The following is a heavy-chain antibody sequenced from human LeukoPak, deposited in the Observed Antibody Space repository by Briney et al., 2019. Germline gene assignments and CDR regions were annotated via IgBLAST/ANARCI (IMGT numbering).Heavy chain of an antibody. CDR3: ANDISGYSSSWYEFDY. D-gene: IGHD6-13*01. CDR2: ISWNSGSI. CDR1: GFTFDDYA. J-gene: IGHJ4*02. Sequence: GGSLRLSCAASGFTFDDYAMHWVRQAPGKGLEWVSGISWNSGSIGYADSVKGRFTISRDNAKNSLYLQMNSLRAEDTALYYCANDISGYSSSWYEFDYWGQGTLVTVSS. V-gene: IGHV3-9*01.